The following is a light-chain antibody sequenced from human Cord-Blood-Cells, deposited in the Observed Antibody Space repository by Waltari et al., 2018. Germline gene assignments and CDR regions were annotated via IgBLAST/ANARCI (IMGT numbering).Light chain of an antibody. CDR1: SSDVGGYNY. Sequence: SALTQPASVSGSPGQSTTISCTGTSSDVGGYNYVSWYQQHPGKAPKLMIYDVSNRPSGVSNRFSGSKSGNTASLTISGLQAEDEADYYCSSYTSSSTLWVFGGGTKLTVL. CDR3: SSYTSSSTLWV. CDR2: DVS. J-gene: IGLJ3*02. V-gene: IGLV2-14*01.